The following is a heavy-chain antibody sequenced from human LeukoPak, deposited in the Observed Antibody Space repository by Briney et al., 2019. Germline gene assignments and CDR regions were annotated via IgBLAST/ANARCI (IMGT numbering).Heavy chain of an antibody. CDR1: GFTVSSNY. CDR2: IYSGGNT. J-gene: IGHJ3*02. CDR3: ARLYDSSGYGAFDI. V-gene: IGHV3-66*01. Sequence: PGGSLRLSCAASGFTVSSNYMSWVRQAPGKGLEWVSVIYSGGNTYYPDSVKGRFTISRDNSENTLYLQMNSLRAEDTAVYYCARLYDSSGYGAFDIWGQGTMVTVSS. D-gene: IGHD3-22*01.